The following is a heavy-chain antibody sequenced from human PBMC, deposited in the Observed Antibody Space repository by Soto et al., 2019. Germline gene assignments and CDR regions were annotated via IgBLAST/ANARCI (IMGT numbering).Heavy chain of an antibody. CDR2: IAKDGRDK. V-gene: IGHV3-30*18. CDR3: AKFPRGTMVRGVTPDPDV. J-gene: IGHJ6*02. D-gene: IGHD3-10*01. Sequence: GGSLRLSCAASGFSFSSYVMHWVRQAPGKGLEWVTGIAKDGRDKHYADPVKDRFTISRDNSKNTLYLQMNSLRAEDTAVYYCAKFPRGTMVRGVTPDPDVWGQGTTVTVSS. CDR1: GFSFSSYV.